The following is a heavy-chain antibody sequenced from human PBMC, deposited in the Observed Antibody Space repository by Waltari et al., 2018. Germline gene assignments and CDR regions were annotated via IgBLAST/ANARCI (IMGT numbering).Heavy chain of an antibody. Sequence: QVQLVQSGAEVKKPGSSVKVSCKASGGTFSSYSISWVRQAPGPGREWMGGIIPIFGTANYAQKFQGRVTITTDESTSTAYMELSSLRSEDTAVYYCATNYYDSSGYSFYAFDIWGQGTMVTVSS. J-gene: IGHJ3*02. V-gene: IGHV1-69*05. CDR2: IIPIFGTA. CDR3: ATNYYDSSGYSFYAFDI. D-gene: IGHD3-22*01. CDR1: GGTFSSYS.